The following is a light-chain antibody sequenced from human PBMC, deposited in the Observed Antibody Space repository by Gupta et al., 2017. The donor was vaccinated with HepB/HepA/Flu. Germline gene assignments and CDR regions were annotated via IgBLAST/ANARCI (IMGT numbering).Light chain of an antibody. J-gene: IGLJ3*02. CDR1: RSDVGGYNY. V-gene: IGLV2-11*01. CDR2: YVT. Sequence: QSALTQPRSVSGSPGQSVIISCTGTRSDVGGYNYVSWYQQHPGKAPKLMIYYVTKRPSGVPDRFSGSKSGHTASLTISGLQAEDEADYYCCSYTGGYTFWVFGGGTKLTVL. CDR3: CSYTGGYTFWV.